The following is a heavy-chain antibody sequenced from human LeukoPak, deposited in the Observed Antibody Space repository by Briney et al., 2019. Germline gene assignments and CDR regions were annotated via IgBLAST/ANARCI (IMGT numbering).Heavy chain of an antibody. D-gene: IGHD4-17*01. Sequence: GESLKISCKGSGYSFTSYWIGWVRQMPGKGLEWMGIIYPGDSDTRYSPSFQGQVTISADKSISTAYLQWSSLNASDTAMYYCARRSLDDYGDYVLDYWGQGTLVTVSS. CDR3: ARRSLDDYGDYVLDY. V-gene: IGHV5-51*01. CDR1: GYSFTSYW. CDR2: IYPGDSDT. J-gene: IGHJ4*02.